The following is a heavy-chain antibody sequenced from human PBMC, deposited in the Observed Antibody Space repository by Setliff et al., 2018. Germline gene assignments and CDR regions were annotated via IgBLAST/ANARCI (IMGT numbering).Heavy chain of an antibody. CDR3: ARDKFRNSGGLYS. Sequence: GGSLRLSCAASGFNFGSYGMHWVHQAPGKGLEWVAFIRFDGTTKYYADSVKGRFTISRDNSQNTLYLQMDSLRPEDTAVYYCARDKFRNSGGLYSWGQGTLVTVSS. J-gene: IGHJ5*02. CDR2: IRFDGTTK. CDR1: GFNFGSYG. V-gene: IGHV3-30*02. D-gene: IGHD1-7*01.